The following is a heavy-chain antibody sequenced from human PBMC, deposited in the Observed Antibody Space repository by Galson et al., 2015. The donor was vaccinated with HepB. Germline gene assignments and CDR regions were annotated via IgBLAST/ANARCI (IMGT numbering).Heavy chain of an antibody. CDR1: GYTFTSYG. CDR3: ARDLTRIAVAGTGPCTFDY. V-gene: IGHV1-18*01. Sequence: QSGAEVKKPGSSVKVSCKASGYTFTSYGISWVRQAPGQGLEWMGWISAYNGNTNYAQKLQGRVTMTTDTSTSTAYMELRSLRSDDTAVYYCARDLTRIAVAGTGPCTFDYWGQGTLVTVSS. CDR2: ISAYNGNT. J-gene: IGHJ4*02. D-gene: IGHD6-19*01.